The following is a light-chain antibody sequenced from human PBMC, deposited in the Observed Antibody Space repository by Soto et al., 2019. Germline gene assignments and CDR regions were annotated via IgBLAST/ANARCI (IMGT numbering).Light chain of an antibody. CDR2: GAS. Sequence: IVFTQAPVTLSMSPGERATLSCRASQSLSGSYLAWYQQKPGQAPRLLIYGASGRATGIPDRFSGSGSGTDFALTISRLEHEDFVVYYCQKYGSSPQTFGQGTKVAIK. CDR3: QKYGSSPQT. CDR1: QSLSGSY. J-gene: IGKJ1*01. V-gene: IGKV3-20*01.